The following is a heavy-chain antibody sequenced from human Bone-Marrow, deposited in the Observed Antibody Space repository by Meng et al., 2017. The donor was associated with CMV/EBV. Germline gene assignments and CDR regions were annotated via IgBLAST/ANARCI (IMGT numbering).Heavy chain of an antibody. J-gene: IGHJ4*02. CDR3: ARDQNIANAY. CDR2: ISSSSSYI. D-gene: IGHD2-21*01. CDR1: GFTFSSYS. Sequence: GESLKISCAASGFTFSSYSMNWVRQAPGKGLEWVSSISSSSSYIYYADSVKGRFTISRDNAKNSLYLQMNSLRAEDTAVYYCARDQNIANAYWGQGPLVPVYS. V-gene: IGHV3-21*01.